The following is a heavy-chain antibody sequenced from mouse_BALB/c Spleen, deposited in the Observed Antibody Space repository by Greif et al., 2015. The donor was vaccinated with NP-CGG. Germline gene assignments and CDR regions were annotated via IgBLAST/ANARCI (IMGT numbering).Heavy chain of an antibody. V-gene: IGHV5-17*02. Sequence: VQLQQSGGGLVQPGGSRKLSCAASGFTFSSFGMHWVRQAPEKGLEWVAYISSGSSTIYYADTVKGRFTISRDNPKNTLFLQMTSLRSEDTAMYYCARSPYGVYYYAMDYWGQGTSVTVSS. CDR3: ARSPYGVYYYAMDY. CDR1: GFTFSSFG. J-gene: IGHJ4*01. CDR2: ISSGSSTI. D-gene: IGHD1-1*02.